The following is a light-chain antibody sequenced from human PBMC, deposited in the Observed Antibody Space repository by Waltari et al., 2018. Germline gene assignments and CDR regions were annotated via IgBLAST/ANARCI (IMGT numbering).Light chain of an antibody. V-gene: IGLV6-57*02. CDR2: GDN. J-gene: IGLJ2*01. CDR1: SGNIASNY. Sequence: NFMLTQPHSVSETPGQTVTISCTGTSGNIASNYVQGYQQRPGYAPTTVIYGDNERPSGVPDRFSGSIDSSSNSASLTISGLKTEDEADYYCQSYDPSTVVFGGGTKLTVL. CDR3: QSYDPSTVV.